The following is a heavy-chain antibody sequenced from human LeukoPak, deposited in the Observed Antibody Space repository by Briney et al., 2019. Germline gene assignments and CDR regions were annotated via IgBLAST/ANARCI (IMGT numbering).Heavy chain of an antibody. CDR1: GYTFTSYA. D-gene: IGHD1/OR15-1a*01. J-gene: IGHJ5*02. Sequence: ASVKVSCKASGYTFTSYAMHWVRQAPGQRLEWMGWINAGNGNTKYSQKFQGRVTITRDTSASTAYMELSSLRSEDTAVYYCARTQGIGSWNTGWFDPWGQGTLVTVSS. V-gene: IGHV1-3*01. CDR3: ARTQGIGSWNTGWFDP. CDR2: INAGNGNT.